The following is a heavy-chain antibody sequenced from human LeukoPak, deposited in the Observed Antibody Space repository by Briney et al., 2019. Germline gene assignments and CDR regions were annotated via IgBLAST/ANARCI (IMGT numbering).Heavy chain of an antibody. J-gene: IGHJ6*02. CDR1: GFTLSSYA. Sequence: PGASLRLSCAASGFTLSSYAMSWVRQAPGKGLEWVSAISGSGGSTYYADSVKGRFTISRDNSKNTLYLQMNSLRAEDTAVYYCAKEDRITMIVLGMDVWGQGTTVTVSS. CDR3: AKEDRITMIVLGMDV. CDR2: ISGSGGST. V-gene: IGHV3-23*01. D-gene: IGHD3-22*01.